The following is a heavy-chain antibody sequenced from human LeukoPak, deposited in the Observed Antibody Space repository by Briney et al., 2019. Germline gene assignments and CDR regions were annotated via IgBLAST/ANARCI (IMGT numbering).Heavy chain of an antibody. D-gene: IGHD1-1*01. CDR3: ARGGTTGTTSPLRAFDV. V-gene: IGHV3-23*01. CDR1: GFTFSSYD. J-gene: IGHJ3*01. Sequence: GGSLRLSCAASGFTFSSYDMSWVSQAPGKGLEWVAALSGGAARTYYADSVKGRFTISRDNSKNMLYLQMNSLRAEDKAVYYCARGGTTGTTSPLRAFDVWGQGTMVTVSS. CDR2: LSGGAART.